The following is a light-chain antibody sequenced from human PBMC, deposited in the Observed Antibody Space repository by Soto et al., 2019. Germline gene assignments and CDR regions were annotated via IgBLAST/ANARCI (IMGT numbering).Light chain of an antibody. Sequence: EIVLTQSPGTLSLSPGERATLSCRASHSISSSYLAWYQQKPGQAPRLLIYGASSRATGIPDRFSGIGSGTDFILTISRLEPEDFAVYYCQQYGSSPPITFGQGTRLEIK. CDR3: QQYGSSPPIT. J-gene: IGKJ5*01. V-gene: IGKV3-20*01. CDR2: GAS. CDR1: HSISSSY.